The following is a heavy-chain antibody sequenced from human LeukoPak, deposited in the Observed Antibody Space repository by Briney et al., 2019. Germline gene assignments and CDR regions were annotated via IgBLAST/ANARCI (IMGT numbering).Heavy chain of an antibody. CDR3: AREYSGGSHNYYYYMDV. Sequence: ASVKVSCKASGYTFTSYDINWVRQATGQGLEWMGWMNPNSGNTGYAQKFQGRVTMTRNTSISTAYMELSSLRSEDTAVYYCAREYSGGSHNYYYYMDVWGKGTTVTVSS. CDR1: GYTFTSYD. D-gene: IGHD2-15*01. CDR2: MNPNSGNT. J-gene: IGHJ6*03. V-gene: IGHV1-8*01.